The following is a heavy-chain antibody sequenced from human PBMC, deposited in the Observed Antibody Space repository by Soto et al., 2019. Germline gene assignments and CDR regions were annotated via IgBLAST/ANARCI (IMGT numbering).Heavy chain of an antibody. V-gene: IGHV4-59*01. CDR1: GGSISSYY. Sequence: SETLSLTCTVSGGSISSYYWSWIRQPPGKGLEWIGYIYYSGSTNYNPSLKRRVTISVDTSKNQFSLKLSSVTAADTAVYDCASRRAAAGKKEGEYFQHWGQGTLVTVSS. CDR3: ASRRAAAGKKEGEYFQH. J-gene: IGHJ1*01. D-gene: IGHD6-13*01. CDR2: IYYSGST.